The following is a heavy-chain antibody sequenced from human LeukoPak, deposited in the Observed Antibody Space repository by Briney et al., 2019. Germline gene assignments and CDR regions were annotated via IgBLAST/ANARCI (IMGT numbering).Heavy chain of an antibody. CDR1: GGSFSGYY. CDR2: INHSGST. D-gene: IGHD1-26*01. J-gene: IGHJ4*02. CDR3: ARQPISGSYWGYFDY. Sequence: PSETLSLTCAVYGGSFSGYYWSWIRQPPGKGLEWIGEINHSGSTNYNPSLKSRVTISVDTSKNQFSLKLRSVTAEDTAVYYCARQPISGSYWGYFDYWGQGTLVTVSS. V-gene: IGHV4-34*01.